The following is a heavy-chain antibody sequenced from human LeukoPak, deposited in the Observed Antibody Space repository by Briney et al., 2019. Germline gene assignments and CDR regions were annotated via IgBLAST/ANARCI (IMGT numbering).Heavy chain of an antibody. J-gene: IGHJ6*02. V-gene: IGHV4-34*01. CDR3: ARSSKRYYYGMDV. Sequence: PSETLSLTCAVYGGSFSGYYWSWIRQPPGKGLEWIGEINHSGSTNYNPSLKSRVTISVDTSKNQFSLKLSSVTAADTAVYYCARSSKRYYYGMDVWGQGTTVTVSS. CDR2: INHSGST. CDR1: GGSFSGYY.